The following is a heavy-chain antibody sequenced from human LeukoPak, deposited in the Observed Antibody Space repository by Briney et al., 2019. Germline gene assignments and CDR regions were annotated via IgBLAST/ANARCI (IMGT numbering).Heavy chain of an antibody. J-gene: IGHJ5*02. CDR1: GGTFSSYA. CDR3: ARGGGVVVPAALYNWFDP. CDR2: IIPIFGTA. D-gene: IGHD2-2*01. V-gene: IGHV1-69*06. Sequence: GASVKVSCKASGGTFSSYAISWVRQAPGQGLEWMGGIIPIFGTANYAQKFQGRVTITADKSTSTAYMELSRLRSDDTAVYYCARGGGVVVPAALYNWFDPWGQGTLVTVSS.